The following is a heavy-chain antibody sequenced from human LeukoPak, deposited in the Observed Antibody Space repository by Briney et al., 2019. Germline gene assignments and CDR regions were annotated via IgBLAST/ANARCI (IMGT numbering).Heavy chain of an antibody. J-gene: IGHJ4*02. Sequence: PGRSLRLSCAASGFTFSDYYMSWIRQAPGKGLEWVSYISGSGSTIYYADSVKGRFTISRDNAKNSLYLQMNSLRAEDTAVYYCAREPRERGAYYFDYWGQGTLVTVSS. CDR3: AREPRERGAYYFDY. CDR2: ISGSGSTI. V-gene: IGHV3-11*01. CDR1: GFTFSDYY. D-gene: IGHD1-26*01.